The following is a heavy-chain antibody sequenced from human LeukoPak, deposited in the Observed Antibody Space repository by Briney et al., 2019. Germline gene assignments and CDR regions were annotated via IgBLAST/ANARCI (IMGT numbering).Heavy chain of an antibody. J-gene: IGHJ5*02. CDR2: IYYSGST. CDR1: GGSISSYY. V-gene: IGHV4-59*01. CDR3: ASGGIVVVNWFDP. Sequence: SETLSLTCTVSGGSISSYYWSWIRQPPGKGLEWIGYIYYSGSTNYNPSLKSRVTISVDTSKNQFSLKLSSVTAADTAVYYCASGGIVVVNWFDPWGQGTLVTVSS. D-gene: IGHD3-22*01.